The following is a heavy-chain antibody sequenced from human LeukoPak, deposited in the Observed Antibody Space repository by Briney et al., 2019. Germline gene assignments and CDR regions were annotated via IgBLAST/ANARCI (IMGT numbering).Heavy chain of an antibody. CDR3: ARHHLTVPFDY. Sequence: SETLSLTCAVSGCSISSGYYWGWIRQPPGKGLEWIGSIYHSGSTYYNPSLKSRVTISVDTSKNQFSLKLSSVTAADTAVYYCARHHLTVPFDYWGQGTLVTVSS. CDR2: IYHSGST. CDR1: GCSISSGYY. V-gene: IGHV4-38-2*01. J-gene: IGHJ4*02. D-gene: IGHD3-9*01.